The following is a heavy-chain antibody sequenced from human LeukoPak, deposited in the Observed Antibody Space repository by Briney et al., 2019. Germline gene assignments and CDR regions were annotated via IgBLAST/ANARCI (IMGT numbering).Heavy chain of an antibody. Sequence: GGSLRLSCAASGFTFNPYAMSWVRQAPGKGLEWVAGIPAGGDTYYADSVKGRFTISRDNSKNTVDLQMNSLRVEDTAIYYCAKDYKSGDGYWDFDYWGQGILVTVSS. V-gene: IGHV3-23*01. CDR3: AKDYKSGDGYWDFDY. J-gene: IGHJ4*02. CDR2: IPAGGDT. D-gene: IGHD5-24*01. CDR1: GFTFNPYA.